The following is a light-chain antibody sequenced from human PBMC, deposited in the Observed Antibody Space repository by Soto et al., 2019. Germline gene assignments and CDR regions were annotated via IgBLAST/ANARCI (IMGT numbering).Light chain of an antibody. CDR1: QSFNSIY. CDR2: DAS. V-gene: IGKV3-20*01. CDR3: QQYGSSPRT. Sequence: EIVLTQSPGTLSLSPGERATLSCRASQSFNSIYLAWYQQKPGQAPRLLIYDASNRATGIPARFSGSGSGTDFTLTISRLEPEDFAVYYCQQYGSSPRTFGQGTKVDIK. J-gene: IGKJ1*01.